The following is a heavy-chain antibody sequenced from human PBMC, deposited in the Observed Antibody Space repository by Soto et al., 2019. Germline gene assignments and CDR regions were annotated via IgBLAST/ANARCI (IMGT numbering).Heavy chain of an antibody. CDR3: ARALPRRYYYDSSGYYYVFDY. J-gene: IGHJ4*02. D-gene: IGHD3-22*01. CDR2: ISAYNGNT. CDR1: GYTFTSYG. Sequence: QVQLVQSGAEVKKPGASVKVSCKASGYTFTSYGISWVRQAPGQGLEWMGWISAYNGNTNYAQKLRGRVTMTTDPSTSTAYMELRSLRSDDTAVYYCARALPRRYYYDSSGYYYVFDYWGQGTLVTVSS. V-gene: IGHV1-18*01.